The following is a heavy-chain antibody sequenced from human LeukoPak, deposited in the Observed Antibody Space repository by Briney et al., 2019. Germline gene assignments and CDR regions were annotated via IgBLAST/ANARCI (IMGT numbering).Heavy chain of an antibody. J-gene: IGHJ3*02. Sequence: ASVKVSRKASGFTFTSSAMQWVRQARGQRLEWIGWIVVGSGNTNYAQKFQERVTVTRDMSTSTAYMELSSLISDDTAVYYCAADSAPDTSGYYYDAFDIWGQGTMVTVSS. CDR3: AADSAPDTSGYYYDAFDI. CDR1: GFTFTSSA. D-gene: IGHD3-22*01. CDR2: IVVGSGNT. V-gene: IGHV1-58*02.